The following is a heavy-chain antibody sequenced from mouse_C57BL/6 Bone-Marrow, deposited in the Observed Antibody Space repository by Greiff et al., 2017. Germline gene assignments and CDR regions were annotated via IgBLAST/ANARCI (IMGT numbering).Heavy chain of an antibody. J-gene: IGHJ4*01. D-gene: IGHD2-4*01. CDR3: ARHGGLRFMDY. CDR1: GFTFSSYG. Sequence: EVKLVESGGDLVKPGGSLKLSCAASGFTFSSYGMSWVRQTPDKRLEWVATISSGGSYTYYPDSVKGRFTISRDNAKNTLYLQMSSLKSEDTAMYYCARHGGLRFMDYWGQGTSVTVSS. CDR2: ISSGGSYT. V-gene: IGHV5-6*01.